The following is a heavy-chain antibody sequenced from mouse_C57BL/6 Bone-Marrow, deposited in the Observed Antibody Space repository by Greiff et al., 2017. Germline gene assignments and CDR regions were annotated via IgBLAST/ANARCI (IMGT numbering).Heavy chain of an antibody. Sequence: EVKLVESGPGLVKPSQSLSLTCSVTGYSITSGYYWNWIRQFPGNKLEWMGYISYDGSNNYNPSLKNRISITRDTSKNQFFLKLNSVTTEDTATYYCARDRDYSYAMDYWGQGTSVTVSS. V-gene: IGHV3-6*01. CDR1: GYSITSGYY. D-gene: IGHD1-1*01. CDR3: ARDRDYSYAMDY. J-gene: IGHJ4*01. CDR2: ISYDGSN.